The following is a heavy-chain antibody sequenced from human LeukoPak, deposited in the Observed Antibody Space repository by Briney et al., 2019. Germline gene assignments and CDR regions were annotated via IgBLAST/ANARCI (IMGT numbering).Heavy chain of an antibody. CDR2: ISNSGKTI. CDR1: GFTFSDYY. CDR3: VRGGWDH. V-gene: IGHV3-11*04. Sequence: PGGSLRLSCTASGFTFSDYYMTWVRQAPGKGLEWISYISNSGKTIFYADSMKGRFTISRDNARNSLFLVVNSLTAEDTAEYFCVRGGWDHWGLGTLVTVSS. D-gene: IGHD3-16*01. J-gene: IGHJ4*02.